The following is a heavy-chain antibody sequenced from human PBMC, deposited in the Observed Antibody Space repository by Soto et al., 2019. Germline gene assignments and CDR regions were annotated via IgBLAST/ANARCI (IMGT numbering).Heavy chain of an antibody. V-gene: IGHV3-23*01. CDR2: ISGSGGST. CDR1: GFTFSSYA. J-gene: IGHJ4*02. Sequence: GGSLRLSCAASGFTFSSYAMSWVRQAPGKGLEWVSAISGSGGSTYYADSVKGRFTISRDNSKNTLYLQMNSLRAEDTAVYYCAKVHRDSRKMYYFDYWGQGTLVTVSS. CDR3: AKVHRDSRKMYYFDY. D-gene: IGHD3-22*01.